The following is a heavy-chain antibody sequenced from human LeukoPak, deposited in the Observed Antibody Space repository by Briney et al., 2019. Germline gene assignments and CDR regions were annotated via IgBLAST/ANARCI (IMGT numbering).Heavy chain of an antibody. D-gene: IGHD2-2*01. Sequence: SETLSLTCAVYGGSFSGYYWSWIRQPPGKGLEWIGEINHSGSTNYNPSLKSRVTISVDTSKNQFSLKLSSVTAADTAVYYCASIVVVPAAIAGSAFDIWGQGTMVTVSS. J-gene: IGHJ3*02. CDR1: GGSFSGYY. CDR2: INHSGST. V-gene: IGHV4-34*01. CDR3: ASIVVVPAAIAGSAFDI.